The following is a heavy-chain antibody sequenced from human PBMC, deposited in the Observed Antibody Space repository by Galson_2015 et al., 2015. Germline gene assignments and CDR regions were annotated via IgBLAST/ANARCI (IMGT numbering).Heavy chain of an antibody. Sequence: SLRLSCAVSGFSFSDHYMDWVRQAPGKGLEWVARTRNKANSYTTEYAASVKGRYTISRDDSTNSLYLQMNSLKTEDTAVYYCARADAYGDYGQQYDYWGQGTLVTVSS. CDR2: TRNKANSYTT. J-gene: IGHJ4*02. V-gene: IGHV3-72*01. D-gene: IGHD4-17*01. CDR1: GFSFSDHY. CDR3: ARADAYGDYGQQYDY.